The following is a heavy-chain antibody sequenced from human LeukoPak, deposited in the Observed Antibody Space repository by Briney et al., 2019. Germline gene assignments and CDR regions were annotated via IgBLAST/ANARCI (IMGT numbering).Heavy chain of an antibody. CDR2: INHSGST. CDR3: ARRLLWFGEPYYFDY. V-gene: IGHV4-34*01. D-gene: IGHD3-10*01. J-gene: IGHJ4*02. Sequence: SETLSLTCAVYGGSFSGYYWSWIRQPPGKGLEWIGEINHSGSTNYNPSLKSRVTISVDTSKNQFSLKLSSVTAADTAVYYCARRLLWFGEPYYFDYWGQGTLVTVSP. CDR1: GGSFSGYY.